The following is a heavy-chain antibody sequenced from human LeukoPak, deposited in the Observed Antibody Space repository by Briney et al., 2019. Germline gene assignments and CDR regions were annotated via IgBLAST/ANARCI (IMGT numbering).Heavy chain of an antibody. J-gene: IGHJ4*02. Sequence: ASVKVSCKASGYTLTSYAMHLGRQAPGQRLEWMGWVNAGNGNTKYSQKFQGRVTITRDTSASTAYMELSSLRSEDTAVYYCARLGHMITFGGVIYYFDYWGQGTLVTVS. D-gene: IGHD3-16*02. V-gene: IGHV1-3*01. CDR1: GYTLTSYA. CDR3: ARLGHMITFGGVIYYFDY. CDR2: VNAGNGNT.